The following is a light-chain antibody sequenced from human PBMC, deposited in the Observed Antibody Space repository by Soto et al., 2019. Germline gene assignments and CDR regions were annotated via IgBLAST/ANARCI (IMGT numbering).Light chain of an antibody. V-gene: IGKV1-12*01. Sequence: DIQMTHSPSSVSASVGYTVTITCRASQDISSWVAWYQQKPGKAPKLLISAASSLQSGVPTRFSGSGSGTDFTLIIGGLQPEDFATYFCQQGDSFPFTFGGGTKVDIK. CDR2: AAS. CDR1: QDISSW. J-gene: IGKJ4*01. CDR3: QQGDSFPFT.